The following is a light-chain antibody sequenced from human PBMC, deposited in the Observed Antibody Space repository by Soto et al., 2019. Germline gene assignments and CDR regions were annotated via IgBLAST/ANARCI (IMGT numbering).Light chain of an antibody. CDR3: QQLNSYPFT. CDR2: VAS. CDR1: QGINSY. V-gene: IGKV1-9*01. J-gene: IGKJ3*01. Sequence: DIQLTQSPSFLSASVGDRVTITCRASQGINSYLAWYQQKPGKAPKLLIYVASTLQSGLPSRFSGSGSGTEFTLTITSLQPEDFATYSCQQLNSYPFTFGPGTTVDI.